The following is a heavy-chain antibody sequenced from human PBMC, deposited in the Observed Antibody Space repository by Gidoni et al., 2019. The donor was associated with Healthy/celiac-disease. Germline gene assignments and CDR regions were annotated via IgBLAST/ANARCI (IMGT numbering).Heavy chain of an antibody. CDR1: VFTFSSYW. D-gene: IGHD1-26*01. J-gene: IGHJ5*02. CDR3: ARGGSGSYPNWFDP. V-gene: IGHV3-74*01. CDR2: INSDGSST. Sequence: LRLSCAASVFTFSSYWMHWVRQAPGKGLVWVSRINSDGSSTSYADSVKGRFTISRDNAKNTLYLQMNSLRAEDTAVYYCARGGSGSYPNWFDPWGQGTLVTVSS.